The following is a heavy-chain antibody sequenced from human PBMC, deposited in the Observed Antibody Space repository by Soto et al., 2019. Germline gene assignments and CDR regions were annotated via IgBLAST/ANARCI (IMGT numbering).Heavy chain of an antibody. D-gene: IGHD6-13*01. CDR2: INHSGST. J-gene: IGHJ4*02. Sequence: QVQLQQWGAGLLKPSETLSLTCAVYGGSFSGYYWSWIRQPPGKGLEWIGEINHSGSTNYNPSLKSRVTISLDTSKNQFSLKLSSVTAADTAVYYCARGGVYSRGRRHDCWGQGTLVTVSS. V-gene: IGHV4-34*01. CDR1: GGSFSGYY. CDR3: ARGGVYSRGRRHDC.